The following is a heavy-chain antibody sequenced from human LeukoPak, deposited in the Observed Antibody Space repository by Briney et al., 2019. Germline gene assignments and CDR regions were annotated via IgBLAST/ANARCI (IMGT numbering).Heavy chain of an antibody. D-gene: IGHD2-15*01. CDR2: INPSGGST. Sequence: ASVKVSCKASGYPFTDYYMHWVRQAPGQGLEWIGIINPSGGSTSYAQKFQGRVTMTRDTSTSTVYMELSSLRSEDTAVYYCAREGRDIVVVVAADGAFDIWGQGTMVTVSS. J-gene: IGHJ3*02. V-gene: IGHV1-46*01. CDR3: AREGRDIVVVVAADGAFDI. CDR1: GYPFTDYY.